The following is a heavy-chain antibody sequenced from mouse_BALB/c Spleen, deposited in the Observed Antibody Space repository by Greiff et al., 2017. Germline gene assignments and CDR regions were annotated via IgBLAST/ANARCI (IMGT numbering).Heavy chain of an antibody. Sequence: VKLQESGPGLVAPSQSLSITCTVSGFSLTSYGVHWVRQPPGKGLEWLGVIWAGGSTNYNSALMSRLSISKDNSKSQVFLKMNSLQTDDTAMYYCAREGDRYDGMDYWGQGTSVTVSS. V-gene: IGHV2-9*02. CDR1: GFSLTSYG. CDR3: AREGDRYDGMDY. J-gene: IGHJ4*01. D-gene: IGHD2-14*01. CDR2: IWAGGST.